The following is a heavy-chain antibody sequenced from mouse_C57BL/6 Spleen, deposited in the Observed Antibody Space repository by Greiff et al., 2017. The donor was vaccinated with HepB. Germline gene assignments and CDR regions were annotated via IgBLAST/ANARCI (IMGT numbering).Heavy chain of an antibody. Sequence: EVMLVESGGGLVQPGGSLKLSCAASGFTFSDYYMYWVRQTPEKRLEWVAYISNGGGSTYYPDTVKGRFTISRDNAKNTLYLQMSRLKSEDTAMYYCASAFDYAMDYWGQGTSVTVSS. CDR1: GFTFSDYY. V-gene: IGHV5-12*01. CDR3: ASAFDYAMDY. CDR2: ISNGGGST. J-gene: IGHJ4*01.